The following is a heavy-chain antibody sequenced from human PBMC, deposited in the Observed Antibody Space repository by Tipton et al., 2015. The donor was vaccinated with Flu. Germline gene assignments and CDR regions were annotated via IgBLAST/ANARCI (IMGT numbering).Heavy chain of an antibody. D-gene: IGHD3-10*01. CDR2: IRWDGGYT. CDR1: GFTFDDYA. V-gene: IGHV3-43D*04. Sequence: SLRLSCAASGFTFDDYAMHWVRQAPGKGLEWVSLIRWDGGYTYYADSVKGRFTISRDNSKNSLYLQLNSLRQEDTALYYCARGSGHFGNYYFDDWGQGTLVTVSS. J-gene: IGHJ4*02. CDR3: ARGSGHFGNYYFDD.